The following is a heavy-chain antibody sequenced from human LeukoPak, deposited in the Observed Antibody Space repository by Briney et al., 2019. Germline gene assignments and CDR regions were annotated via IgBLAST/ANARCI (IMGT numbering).Heavy chain of an antibody. CDR1: GGSISSGSYY. D-gene: IGHD1-7*01. CDR3: ARGLELPSRFDP. CDR2: INHSGST. V-gene: IGHV4-61*10. Sequence: SETLSLTCTVSGGSISSGSYYWSWIRQPAGKGLEWIGEINHSGSTNYNPSLKSRVTISVDTSKNQFSLKLSPVTAADTAVYYCARGLELPSRFDPWGQGTLVTVSS. J-gene: IGHJ5*02.